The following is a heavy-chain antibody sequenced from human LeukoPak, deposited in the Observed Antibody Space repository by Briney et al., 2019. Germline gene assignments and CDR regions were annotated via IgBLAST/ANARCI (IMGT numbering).Heavy chain of an antibody. D-gene: IGHD3-10*01. J-gene: IGHJ4*02. CDR3: ARGRRNYYGSGSYRGALDY. CDR2: IYHSGST. V-gene: IGHV4-4*02. CDR1: GASIGGTNW. Sequence: SGTLSLTCAVSGASIGGTNWWSWVRQPPGRGLEWIGEIYHSGSTNYNPSLKSRVTISIDKSKNQFSLKLSSVTAADTAVYYCARGRRNYYGSGSYRGALDYWGQGTLVTVSS.